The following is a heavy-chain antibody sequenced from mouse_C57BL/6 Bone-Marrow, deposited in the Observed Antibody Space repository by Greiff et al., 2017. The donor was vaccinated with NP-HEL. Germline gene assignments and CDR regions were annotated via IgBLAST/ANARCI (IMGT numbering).Heavy chain of an antibody. J-gene: IGHJ3*01. CDR2: INPGSGGT. D-gene: IGHD1-1*01. V-gene: IGHV1-54*01. Sequence: VQLQQSGAELVRPGTSVKVSCKASGYAFTNYLIEWVKQRPGQGLEWIGVINPGSGGTNYNEKFKGKATLTADNSSSTAYMQLSSLTSEDSAVYFCAIYVSAGWFADWGQGTLVTVSA. CDR1: GYAFTNYL. CDR3: AIYVSAGWFAD.